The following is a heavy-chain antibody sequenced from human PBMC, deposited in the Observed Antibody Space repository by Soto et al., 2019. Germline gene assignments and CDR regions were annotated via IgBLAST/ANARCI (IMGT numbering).Heavy chain of an antibody. CDR1: GGTFSSYT. V-gene: IGHV1-69*02. CDR2: IIPILGIA. D-gene: IGHD3-22*01. Sequence: QVQLVQSGAEVKRLGSSMKVSCKASGGTFSSYTISWVRQAPGQGLEWMGRIIPILGIANYAQKFQGRVTITADKSTSTAYMELSSLRSEDTAVYYCARSYYDSSGYLFDPWGQGTLVTVSS. CDR3: ARSYYDSSGYLFDP. J-gene: IGHJ5*02.